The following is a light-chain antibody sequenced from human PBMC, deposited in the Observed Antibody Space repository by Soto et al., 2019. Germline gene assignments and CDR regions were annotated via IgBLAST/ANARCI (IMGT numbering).Light chain of an antibody. V-gene: IGKV1-39*01. CDR3: QQSYSTPQNT. J-gene: IGKJ2*01. CDR2: AAS. Sequence: DIQMTQSPSSLSASVGDRVTITCRASQSIRYYLNWYQQKPGKAPKLLIYAASSLQSGVPSRFSGSGSGTDFNLTISSLQPKDFATYYCQQSYSTPQNTFGQGTKLEIK. CDR1: QSIRYY.